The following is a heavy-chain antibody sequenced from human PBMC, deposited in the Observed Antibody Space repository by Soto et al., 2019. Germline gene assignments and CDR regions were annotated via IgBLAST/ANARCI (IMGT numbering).Heavy chain of an antibody. CDR2: ISSSSSYI. D-gene: IGHD3-9*01. J-gene: IGHJ6*02. CDR3: ARDRHNWNDDPRQNSYYDILTGYYMWGYYYYGMDV. Sequence: GGSLRLSCAASGFTFSSYSMNWVRQAPGKGLEWVSSISSSSSYIYYADSVKDRFTISRDNAKNSLYLQMNSRRAEDKAVYYCARDRHNWNDDPRQNSYYDILTGYYMWGYYYYGMDVWGQGTTVTVSS. CDR1: GFTFSSYS. V-gene: IGHV3-21*01.